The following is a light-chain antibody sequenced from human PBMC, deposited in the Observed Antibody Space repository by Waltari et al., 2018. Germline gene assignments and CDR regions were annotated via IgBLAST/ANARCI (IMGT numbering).Light chain of an antibody. J-gene: IGKJ2*01. V-gene: IGKV3-20*01. Sequence: VLTQSPGTLSLSPGDKASLSCKASQNLSSNFLAWYRQRPGQPPGLLIHGAAKRAAGIPDTFSGSGSGTDFTLTISRLEAEDSAVYYCQQYGTSPYTFGQGTKVEIK. CDR3: QQYGTSPYT. CDR2: GAA. CDR1: QNLSSNF.